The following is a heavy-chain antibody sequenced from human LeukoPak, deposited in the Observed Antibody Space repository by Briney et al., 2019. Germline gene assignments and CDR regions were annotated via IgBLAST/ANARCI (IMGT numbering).Heavy chain of an antibody. CDR2: ISSSSSYV. V-gene: IGHV3-21*01. J-gene: IGHJ4*02. Sequence: PGRSLRLSCAASGFTFSSYAMHWVRQAPGKGLEWVSSISSSSSYVYYADSVKGRFTISRDNAKNSLYLQMNSLRAEDTAVYYCARLGIAAAGPIGLDYWGQGTLVTVSS. CDR3: ARLGIAAAGPIGLDY. D-gene: IGHD6-13*01. CDR1: GFTFSSYA.